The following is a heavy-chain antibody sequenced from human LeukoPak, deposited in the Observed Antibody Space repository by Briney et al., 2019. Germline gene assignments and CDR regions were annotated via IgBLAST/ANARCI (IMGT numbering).Heavy chain of an antibody. Sequence: HSGGSLRLSCAASGITVSTNYMSWVRQAPGKGLEWVSIIYSGGATFYADSVKGRFTISRENSKNTLWLQMNSLRAEDTAVYYCARDGYYGSGSSPHDAFDIWGQGTMVTVSS. J-gene: IGHJ3*02. CDR3: ARDGYYGSGSSPHDAFDI. CDR1: GITVSTNY. D-gene: IGHD3-10*01. CDR2: IYSGGAT. V-gene: IGHV3-66*01.